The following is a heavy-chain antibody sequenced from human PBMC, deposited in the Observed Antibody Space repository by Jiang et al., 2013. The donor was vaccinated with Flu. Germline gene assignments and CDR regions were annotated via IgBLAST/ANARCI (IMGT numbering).Heavy chain of an antibody. V-gene: IGHV4-34*01. CDR3: ARRPMRRYFDWSYRAFDI. CDR1: GGSFSGYY. D-gene: IGHD3-9*01. CDR2: SIHSGST. Sequence: LLKPSETLSLTCAVYGGSFSGYYWSWIRQPPGRGWSGLGKSIHSGSTNYNPSLKSRVTISVDTSKNQFSLKLSSVTAADTAVYYCARRPMRRYFDWSYRAFDIWGQGTMVTVSS. J-gene: IGHJ3*02.